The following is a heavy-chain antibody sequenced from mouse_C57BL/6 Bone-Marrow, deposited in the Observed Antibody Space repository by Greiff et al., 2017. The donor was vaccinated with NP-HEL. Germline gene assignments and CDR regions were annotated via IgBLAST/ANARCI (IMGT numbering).Heavy chain of an antibody. D-gene: IGHD1-1*01. V-gene: IGHV1-55*01. Sequence: QVPLHPPGAELVQPGASVKMSCKASGYTFTSYWITWVKQRPGQGLEWIGDIYPGSGSTNYNEKFKSKATLTVDTSSSTAYMQLSSLTSEDSAVYYCARSVYYYGLDYWGQGTTLTVSS. J-gene: IGHJ2*01. CDR1: GYTFTSYW. CDR3: ARSVYYYGLDY. CDR2: IYPGSGST.